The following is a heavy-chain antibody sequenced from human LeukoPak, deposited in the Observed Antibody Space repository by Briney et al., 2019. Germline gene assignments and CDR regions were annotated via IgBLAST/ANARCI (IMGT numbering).Heavy chain of an antibody. Sequence: SETLSLTCTVSGGSISSYYWSWIRQPPGKGLEWIGYIYYSGSTNYNPSLKSRVTISVDTSKNQFSLKLSSVTAAGTAVYYCAREAGYGYGVDYWGQGTLVTVSS. D-gene: IGHD5-18*01. CDR3: AREAGYGYGVDY. V-gene: IGHV4-59*01. CDR1: GGSISSYY. CDR2: IYYSGST. J-gene: IGHJ4*02.